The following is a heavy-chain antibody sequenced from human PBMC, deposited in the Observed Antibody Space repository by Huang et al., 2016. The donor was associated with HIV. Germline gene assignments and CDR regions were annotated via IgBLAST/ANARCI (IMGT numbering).Heavy chain of an antibody. Sequence: VQLIESGGGVVQPGKSLRLSCATSGFILSNYGMHWVRQAPGKGLKWVAFIRNDGMKKNYADSVRGRFTVGRDNAKNTLFLQMSSLRVDDTAVYYCARGDYYDSSGYHPGHFVYWGQGILVTVSS. CDR3: ARGDYYDSSGYHPGHFVY. CDR1: GFILSNYG. CDR2: IRNDGMKK. D-gene: IGHD3-22*01. J-gene: IGHJ4*02. V-gene: IGHV3-33*04.